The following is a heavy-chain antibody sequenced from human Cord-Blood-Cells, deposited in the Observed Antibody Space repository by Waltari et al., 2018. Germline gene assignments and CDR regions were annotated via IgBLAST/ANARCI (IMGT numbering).Heavy chain of an antibody. CDR2: INHSGST. D-gene: IGHD1-26*01. V-gene: IGHV4-34*01. CDR1: GGSFSGYY. J-gene: IGHJ1*01. Sequence: QVQLQPWGAGLWKPSETMSITCAVYGGSFSGYYWSRLRQPPGKGLEWIGEINHSGSTNYNPSLKSRVTISVDTSNDQFSLKLSSVTAADTAVYYCARGEVVGATQFFQHWGQGTLVTVSS. CDR3: ARGEVVGATQFFQH.